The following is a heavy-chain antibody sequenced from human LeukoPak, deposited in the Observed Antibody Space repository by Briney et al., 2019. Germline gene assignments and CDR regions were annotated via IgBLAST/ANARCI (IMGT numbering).Heavy chain of an antibody. CDR3: ARGLVDIVATTGTVFDY. V-gene: IGHV4-34*01. D-gene: IGHD5-12*01. Sequence: SETLSLTCAVYGGSLSGYYWSWIRQPPGKGLEWIGEINHSGSTNYNPSLKSRVTISVDTSKNQFSLKLSSVTAADTAVYYCARGLVDIVATTGTVFDYWGQGTLVTVSS. CDR1: GGSLSGYY. J-gene: IGHJ4*02. CDR2: INHSGST.